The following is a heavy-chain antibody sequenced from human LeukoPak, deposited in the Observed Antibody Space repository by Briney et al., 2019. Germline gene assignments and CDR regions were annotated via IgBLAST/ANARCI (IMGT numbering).Heavy chain of an antibody. CDR2: ISYDGSNK. CDR1: GFTFSSYG. CDR3: AKGYSSSWYYRYFDY. Sequence: GRSLRLSCAASGFTFSSYGMHWVRQAPGKGLEWVAVISYDGSNKYYAESVKGRFTISRDNSKNTLYLQMNSLRAEDTAVYYCAKGYSSSWYYRYFDYWGQGTLVTVSS. V-gene: IGHV3-30*18. D-gene: IGHD6-13*01. J-gene: IGHJ4*02.